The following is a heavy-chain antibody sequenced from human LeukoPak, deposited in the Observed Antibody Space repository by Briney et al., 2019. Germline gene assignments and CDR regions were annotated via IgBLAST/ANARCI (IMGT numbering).Heavy chain of an antibody. D-gene: IGHD2-21*02. J-gene: IGHJ4*02. V-gene: IGHV4-59*01. CDR3: ARDVGTYCGGDCYHSGAYFDY. CDR2: ISLSGST. Sequence: SETLSLTCTVSGGSINNYYWSWIRQPPGKGLEWIGYISLSGSTKYNPSLKSRVTISVDTSKNQFSLKLNSMTAADTAVYYCARDVGTYCGGDCYHSGAYFDYWGQGTLVTVPS. CDR1: GGSINNYY.